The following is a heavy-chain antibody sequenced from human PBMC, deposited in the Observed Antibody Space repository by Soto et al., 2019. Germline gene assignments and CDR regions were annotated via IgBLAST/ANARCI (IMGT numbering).Heavy chain of an antibody. CDR1: GGTVTNYP. J-gene: IGHJ4*02. D-gene: IGHD2-21*02. V-gene: IGHV1-69*04. CDR3: AKEPTASAPFDY. CDR2: IIPVLNMA. Sequence: QVQLVQSGAEMKRPGSSVKVSCETSGGTVTNYPFNWVRQAPGQGLEWRGWIIPVLNMAKNAQKFQCRITLIADKSTSTVSLELRSLRSEDTAIYFCAKEPTASAPFDYWGQGTLVTVSS.